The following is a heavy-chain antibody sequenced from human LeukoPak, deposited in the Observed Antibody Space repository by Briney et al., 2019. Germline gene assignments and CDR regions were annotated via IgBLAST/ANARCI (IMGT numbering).Heavy chain of an antibody. V-gene: IGHV1-18*01. CDR2: TNVYSGDT. J-gene: IGHJ6*03. D-gene: IGHD2-2*01. CDR1: GYSFTNYG. Sequence: ASVNVSCKASGYSFTNYGISWVRQAPGQGLEWMGWTNVYSGDTNYAQKLQARVTMTSDTSTSTAYMELRSLRSHDTAVYYCVRDPPAGKYQMRPYYYYMDVWGKGTTVTVSS. CDR3: VRDPPAGKYQMRPYYYYMDV.